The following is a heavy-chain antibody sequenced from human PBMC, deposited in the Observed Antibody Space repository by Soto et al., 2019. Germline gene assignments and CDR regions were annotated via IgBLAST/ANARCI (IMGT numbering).Heavy chain of an antibody. CDR2: VFYSGTT. CDR1: GGSISTFY. CDR3: ARQGRESSNHYYFCAFDI. V-gene: IGHV4-59*01. D-gene: IGHD2-21*02. J-gene: IGHJ3*02. Sequence: SETLSLTCSVSGGSISTFYWSWIRQSPGTGLEWIGDVFYSGTTKSNPSLKSRVSVSVGTPKNQFSLTLNSVTAADTAIYYCARQGRESSNHYYFCAFDILGRGAMVTLSS.